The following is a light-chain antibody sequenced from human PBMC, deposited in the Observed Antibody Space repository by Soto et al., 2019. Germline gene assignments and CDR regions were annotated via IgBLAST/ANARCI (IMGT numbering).Light chain of an antibody. CDR3: QQYYTVLVT. V-gene: IGKV4-1*01. CDR1: QNILYSSNNKNY. Sequence: DIVMTESPDSLAVSLGERATINCRSSQNILYSSNNKNYLAWYQQKPGQPPKLLIYWASTRESGVPDRFSGSGSGTDFSLAISSLQAEDVAVYYCQQYYTVLVTFGPGTKVDIK. CDR2: WAS. J-gene: IGKJ3*01.